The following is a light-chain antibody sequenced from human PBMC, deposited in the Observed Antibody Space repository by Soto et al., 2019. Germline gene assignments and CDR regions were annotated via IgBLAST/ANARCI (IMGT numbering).Light chain of an antibody. J-gene: IGKJ5*01. CDR3: QQRSNWPPT. CDR1: QALNTR. V-gene: IGKV3-11*01. CDR2: LTS. Sequence: ESVLTQSPSTLSAFPGDRVTLSCRASQALNTRLAWYQHKPGQAPRLLIYLTSNRAAGVPSRFSAWGSETDFTLTISSLEPEDFAVYYCQQRSNWPPTFGQGTRLEI.